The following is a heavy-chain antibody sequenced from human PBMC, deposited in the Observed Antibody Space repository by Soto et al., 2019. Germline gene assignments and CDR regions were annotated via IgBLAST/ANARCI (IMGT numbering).Heavy chain of an antibody. D-gene: IGHD6-13*01. CDR3: AREIAAADPLGY. V-gene: IGHV3-33*01. J-gene: IGHJ4*02. Sequence: GGSLRLSCAASGFTFSSYGMHWVRQAPGKGLEWVAVIWYDGSNKYYADSVKGRFTISRDNSKNTLYLQMNSLRAEDTAVYYCAREIAAADPLGYWGQGTLVTVSS. CDR1: GFTFSSYG. CDR2: IWYDGSNK.